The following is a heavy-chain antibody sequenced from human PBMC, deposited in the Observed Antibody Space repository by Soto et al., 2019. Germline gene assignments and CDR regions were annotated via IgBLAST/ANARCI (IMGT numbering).Heavy chain of an antibody. Sequence: VSCKASGYTFTSYYMHWVRQAPGQGLEWMGIINPSGGSTTYAQNFQGRVTMTRDTSTSAVYMELSSLRSEDTAIYYCAVSYSDFDYSGQATLVTVSS. CDR2: INPSGGST. V-gene: IGHV1-46*01. CDR1: GYTFTSYY. CDR3: AVSYSDFDY. D-gene: IGHD4-4*01. J-gene: IGHJ4*02.